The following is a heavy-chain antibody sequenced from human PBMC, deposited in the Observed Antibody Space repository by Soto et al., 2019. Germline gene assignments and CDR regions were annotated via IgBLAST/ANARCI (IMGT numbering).Heavy chain of an antibody. D-gene: IGHD3-10*01. CDR3: AREGKWSGAYYLDY. Sequence: SETLSLTCTVSGDPINSAGHYWSWVRQPPGKGLEWIGYIYYSGSTYYNPSLTSRVSISVSTSKNQFSLKLNSVTAADTAVYYCAREGKWSGAYYLDYWGRGTLVTVSS. CDR2: IYYSGST. V-gene: IGHV4-30-4*01. J-gene: IGHJ4*02. CDR1: GDPINSAGHY.